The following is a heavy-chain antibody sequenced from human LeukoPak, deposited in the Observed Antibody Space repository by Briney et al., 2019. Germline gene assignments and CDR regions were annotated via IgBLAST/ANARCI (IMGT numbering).Heavy chain of an antibody. D-gene: IGHD2-2*01. J-gene: IGHJ4*02. CDR1: GITFRSYA. CDR2: TSGSGADT. Sequence: GAPLRFSCAGITFRSYAMTWVRQAPGKGLEWVSGTSGSGADTYYADSGRGRFTVSRDNSNSTLYLQMNSLRAGDTAVYYCVKDRVPNAIWWGQGTLVTVSS. CDR3: VKDRVPNAIW. V-gene: IGHV3-23*01.